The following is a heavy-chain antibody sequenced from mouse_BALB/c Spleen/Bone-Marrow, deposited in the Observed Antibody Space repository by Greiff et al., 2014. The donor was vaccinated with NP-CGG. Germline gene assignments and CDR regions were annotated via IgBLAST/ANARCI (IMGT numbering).Heavy chain of an antibody. V-gene: IGHV1-69*02. CDR1: GYTFTSYW. J-gene: IGHJ2*01. CDR2: IYPSDSYT. CDR3: TRSYGSSYEYYFDD. Sequence: QVHVKQSGAELVRPGASVKLSCKASGYTFTSYWINWVKQRPGQGLEWIGNIYPSDSYTNYNQKFKDKATLTVDKSSSTAYMQLSSPTSEDSAVYYCTRSYGSSYEYYFDDWGQGTTLTVSS. D-gene: IGHD1-1*01.